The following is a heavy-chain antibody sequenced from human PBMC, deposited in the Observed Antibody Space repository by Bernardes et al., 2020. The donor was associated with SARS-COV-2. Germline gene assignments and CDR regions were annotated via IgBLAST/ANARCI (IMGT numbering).Heavy chain of an antibody. D-gene: IGHD1-20*01. Sequence: GGSLRLSCAASGFTFSTYNMNWVRQAPGKGLEWVSYISSSGSTKDYADSVKGRFTISRDNAKNSLYLQMNSLRDEDTAMYYCARITRVDLDFWGQGTLVTVS. V-gene: IGHV3-48*02. CDR1: GFTFSTYN. CDR2: ISSSGSTK. CDR3: ARITRVDLDF. J-gene: IGHJ4*02.